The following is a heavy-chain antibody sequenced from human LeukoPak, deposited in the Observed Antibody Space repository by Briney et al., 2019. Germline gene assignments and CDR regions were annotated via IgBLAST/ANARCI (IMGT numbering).Heavy chain of an antibody. CDR2: MSYDGSNK. CDR3: ARGPGPIAGAKNPFDI. J-gene: IGHJ3*02. D-gene: IGHD1-26*01. Sequence: GRSLRLSCAASGLTFSAYAMHWVRQAPGKGLEWVAVMSYDGSNKYYAASVKGRFTISGDKSKDTLYLQMNSLRPEDTAVYYCARGPGPIAGAKNPFDIWGQGTMVTVSS. CDR1: GLTFSAYA. V-gene: IGHV3-30*01.